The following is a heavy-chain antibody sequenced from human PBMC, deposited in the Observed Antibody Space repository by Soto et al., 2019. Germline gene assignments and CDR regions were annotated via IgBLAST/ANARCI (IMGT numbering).Heavy chain of an antibody. CDR3: AKDYETTVQMGFDC. V-gene: IGHV3-23*01. CDR1: GFTFSNYA. D-gene: IGHD3-22*01. Sequence: EMQMLESGGGLIQPGGSLRLSCEVSGFTFSNYAMSWVRQAPGKGLEWVSAITGSGDRTYYADSVKGRFIISRDNSKNTLYMEMNSLRAEDTAVYYCAKDYETTVQMGFDCWGQGILVTVSS. CDR2: ITGSGDRT. J-gene: IGHJ4*02.